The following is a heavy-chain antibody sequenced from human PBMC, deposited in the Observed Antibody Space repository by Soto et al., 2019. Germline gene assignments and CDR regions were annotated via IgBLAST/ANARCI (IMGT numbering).Heavy chain of an antibody. V-gene: IGHV4-31*03. CDR1: GGSISSGGYY. CDR3: ARDKGLGIAVAGTWFDP. Sequence: QVQLQESGPELVKPSQTLSLTCTVSGGSISSGGYYWSWIRQHPGKGLEWIGYIYYSGSTYYNPSLKSRVTISVDTSKNQFSLKLSSVTAADTAVYYCARDKGLGIAVAGTWFDPWGQGTLVTVSS. J-gene: IGHJ5*02. CDR2: IYYSGST. D-gene: IGHD6-19*01.